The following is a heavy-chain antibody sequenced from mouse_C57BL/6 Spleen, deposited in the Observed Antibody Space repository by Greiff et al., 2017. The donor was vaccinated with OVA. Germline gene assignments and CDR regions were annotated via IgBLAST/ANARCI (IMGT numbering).Heavy chain of an antibody. V-gene: IGHV1-50*01. CDR2: IDPSDSYT. CDR3: ARSEGMDY. CDR1: GYTFTSYW. Sequence: QVQLQQPGAELVKPGASVKLSCKASGYTFTSYWMQWVKQRPGQGLEWIGEIDPSDSYTNSNQKFKGKATLTVDTSSSTAYMQLSSLTSEDSAVYYCARSEGMDYWGQGTSVTVSS. J-gene: IGHJ4*01.